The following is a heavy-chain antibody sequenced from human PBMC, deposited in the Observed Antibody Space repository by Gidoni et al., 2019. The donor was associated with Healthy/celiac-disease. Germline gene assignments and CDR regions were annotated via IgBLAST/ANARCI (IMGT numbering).Heavy chain of an antibody. CDR2: IWYDGSNK. D-gene: IGHD3-10*01. V-gene: IGHV3-33*01. CDR3: ARDPLWFGDSYYFDY. CDR1: GFTFSSSG. J-gene: IGHJ4*02. Sequence: QVQLVESGGGVVQPGRSLRLSCAASGFTFSSSGMHWVRQAPGKGLEWVAVIWYDGSNKYYADSVKGRFTISRDNSKNTLYLQMNSLRAEDTAVYYCARDPLWFGDSYYFDYWGQGTLVTVSS.